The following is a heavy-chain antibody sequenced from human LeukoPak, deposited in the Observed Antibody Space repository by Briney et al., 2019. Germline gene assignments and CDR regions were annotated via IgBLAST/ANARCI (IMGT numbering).Heavy chain of an antibody. CDR2: ISSSGSSI. V-gene: IGHV3-48*03. D-gene: IGHD1-14*01. J-gene: IGHJ6*04. CDR3: ARDCPSEIGDSVDL. Sequence: GGSLRLSCAASGFTFSSYEMNWVRQAPGKGLEWVSYISSSGSSIYYADSVKGRFTISRDNAKNSLYLQMTSLRAEDTAVYYCARDCPSEIGDSVDLWGKGTRVTIFS. CDR1: GFTFSSYE.